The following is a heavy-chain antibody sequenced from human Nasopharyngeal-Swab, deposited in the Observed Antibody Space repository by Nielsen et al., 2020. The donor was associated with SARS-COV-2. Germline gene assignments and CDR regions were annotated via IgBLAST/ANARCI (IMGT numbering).Heavy chain of an antibody. CDR2: INHSGST. D-gene: IGHD5-18*01. V-gene: IGHV4-34*01. J-gene: IGHJ3*02. CDR3: ARVQRGYSYGSDPRRYAFDI. Sequence: GSLRLSCAVYGGSFSGYYWSWIRQPPGKGLEWIGEINHSGSTNYNPSLKSRVTISVDTSKNQFSLKLSSVTAADTAVYYCARVQRGYSYGSDPRRYAFDIWGQGTMVTVSS. CDR1: GGSFSGYY.